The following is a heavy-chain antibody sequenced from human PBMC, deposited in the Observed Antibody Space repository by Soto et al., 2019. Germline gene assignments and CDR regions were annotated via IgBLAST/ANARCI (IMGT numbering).Heavy chain of an antibody. Sequence: QVHLQESGPGLVRPSESLSLTCNVSGGSMSTGSYFWSWVRQPRGKGLEWIGYVFRSGSINYSPSFKSRVTISIDTSKNQFSLMLKSVTAADTAVYFCARARNRYFDYWGQGALVTVSS. D-gene: IGHD1-1*01. CDR2: VFRSGSI. J-gene: IGHJ4*02. CDR3: ARARNRYFDY. V-gene: IGHV4-61*01. CDR1: GGSMSTGSYF.